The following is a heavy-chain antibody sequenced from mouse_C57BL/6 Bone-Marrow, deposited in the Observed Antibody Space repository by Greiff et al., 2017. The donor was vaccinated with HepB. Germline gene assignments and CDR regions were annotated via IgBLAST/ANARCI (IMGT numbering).Heavy chain of an antibody. CDR1: GYSITSGYY. Sequence: VQLKESGPGLVKPSQSLSLTCSVTGYSITSGYYWNWIRQFPGNKLEWMGYISYDGSNNYNPSLKNRISITRDTSKNQFFLKLNSVTTEDTATYYCARGYDGYPYYFDYWGQGTTLTVSS. CDR3: ARGYDGYPYYFDY. V-gene: IGHV3-6*01. D-gene: IGHD2-3*01. CDR2: ISYDGSN. J-gene: IGHJ2*01.